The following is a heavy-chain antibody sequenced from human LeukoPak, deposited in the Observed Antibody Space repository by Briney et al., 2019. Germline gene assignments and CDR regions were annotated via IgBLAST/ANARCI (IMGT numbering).Heavy chain of an antibody. Sequence: QITLEESGPTLVKPTQTLTLICTFSGFSLSTSGVGVGWIRQPPGKALEWLALIFWDDDKRYNPSLESRLSITKDTSKDQVVLTMTNMDPADTATYYCTHSVGIVVVTSEDEYFLHWGQGSLVIVSS. CDR3: THSVGIVVVTSEDEYFLH. CDR1: GFSLSTSGVG. CDR2: IFWDDDK. D-gene: IGHD2-21*02. V-gene: IGHV2-5*02. J-gene: IGHJ1*01.